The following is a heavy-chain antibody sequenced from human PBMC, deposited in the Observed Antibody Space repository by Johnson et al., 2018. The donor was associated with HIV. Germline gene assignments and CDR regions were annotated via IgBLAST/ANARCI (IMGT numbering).Heavy chain of an antibody. CDR3: ARGGIAVAGRVYDAFDV. CDR1: GFTFSSYE. J-gene: IGHJ3*01. V-gene: IGHV3-48*03. Sequence: VQLVESGGGLVQPGRSLRLSCTASGFTFSSYEINWVRQAPGKGLEWIAYISASGSIRGTTEYYAGSLRGRFTISRDNAKNSVYLQMNSLGAEDTAVYYCARGGIAVAGRVYDAFDVWGQGTMVTVSS. D-gene: IGHD6-19*01. CDR2: ISASGSIRGTTE.